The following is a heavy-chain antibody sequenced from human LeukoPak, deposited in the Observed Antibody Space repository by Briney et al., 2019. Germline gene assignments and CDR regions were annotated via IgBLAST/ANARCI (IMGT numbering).Heavy chain of an antibody. J-gene: IGHJ4*02. D-gene: IGHD5-12*01. V-gene: IGHV1-46*01. Sequence: GASVKVSCRASGYTFTSYYMHWVRQAPGQGLEWMGIINPSGGSTSYAQKFQGRVTMTRDTSTSTVYMELSSLRAEDTALYYCAKDIRPYRPDGYSGYDIWGQGTLVTVSS. CDR2: INPSGGST. CDR3: AKDIRPYRPDGYSGYDI. CDR1: GYTFTSYY.